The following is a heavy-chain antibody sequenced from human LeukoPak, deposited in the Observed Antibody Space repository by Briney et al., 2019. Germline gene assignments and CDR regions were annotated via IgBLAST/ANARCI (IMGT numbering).Heavy chain of an antibody. J-gene: IGHJ4*02. CDR2: INPSGGST. Sequence: ASVKVSCKASGYTFTSYYMHWVRQAPGQGLEWMGIINPSGGSTSYAQKFQGRVTMTRDTSTSTVYMELSSLRSEDTAVYYCARDGHYYDSSGYYESLDYWDQGTLVTVSS. D-gene: IGHD3-22*01. CDR3: ARDGHYYDSSGYYESLDY. V-gene: IGHV1-46*01. CDR1: GYTFTSYY.